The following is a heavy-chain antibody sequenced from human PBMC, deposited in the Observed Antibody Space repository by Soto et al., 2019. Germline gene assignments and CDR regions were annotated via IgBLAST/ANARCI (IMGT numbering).Heavy chain of an antibody. CDR2: IYYSGST. J-gene: IGHJ5*02. CDR1: GGSISSSSYY. D-gene: IGHD4-17*01. CDR3: ARHTADYGDYLHWFDP. V-gene: IGHV4-39*01. Sequence: PSXTLSLTCTVSGGSISSSSYYWGLIRQPPGKGLEWIGSIYYSGSTYYNPSLKSRVTISVDTSKNQFSLKLSSVTAADTAVYYCARHTADYGDYLHWFDPWGQGTQVTVSS.